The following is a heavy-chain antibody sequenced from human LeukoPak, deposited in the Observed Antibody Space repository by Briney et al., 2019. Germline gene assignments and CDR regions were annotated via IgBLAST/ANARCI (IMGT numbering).Heavy chain of an antibody. CDR3: AKETSSGNFVTIDC. V-gene: IGHV3-23*01. CDR1: GFTFSSYA. J-gene: IGHJ4*02. D-gene: IGHD1-26*01. CDR2: ISGSGGST. Sequence: GGSLRLSCAASGFTFSSYAMSWVRQAPGKWLEWVSAISGSGGSTYYADSVKGRFTISRDNSKNTLYLQMNSLRAEDTAVYYCAKETSSGNFVTIDCWGQGTLVTVSS.